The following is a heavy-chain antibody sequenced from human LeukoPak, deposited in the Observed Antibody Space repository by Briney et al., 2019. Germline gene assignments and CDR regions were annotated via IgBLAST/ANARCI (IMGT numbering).Heavy chain of an antibody. V-gene: IGHV4-39*01. CDR2: IYYSGST. J-gene: IGHJ4*02. CDR3: ARQPVTHLDY. D-gene: IGHD4-11*01. CDR1: GGSISSSSYY. Sequence: SPSETLSLTCTVSGGSISSSSYYWGWIRQPPGKGLEWIGSIYYSGSTYYNPSLKSRVTISVDTSKNQFSLKLSSVTAADTAVYYCARQPVTHLDYWGQGTLVTVSS.